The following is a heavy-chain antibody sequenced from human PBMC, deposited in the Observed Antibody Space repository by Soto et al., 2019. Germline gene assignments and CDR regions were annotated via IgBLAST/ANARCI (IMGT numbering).Heavy chain of an antibody. Sequence: GGSLRLSCSVSGFTFSKYAMHWVRQAPGKGLEYVSGITSDGDSTWHADSVKDRFTISRDNSKNTLFLQMSSLRVEDTAIYFCVKGNQLLRYYFEFWGPGTLVTVSS. J-gene: IGHJ4*01. D-gene: IGHD5-12*01. CDR2: ITSDGDST. CDR3: VKGNQLLRYYFEF. V-gene: IGHV3-64D*06. CDR1: GFTFSKYA.